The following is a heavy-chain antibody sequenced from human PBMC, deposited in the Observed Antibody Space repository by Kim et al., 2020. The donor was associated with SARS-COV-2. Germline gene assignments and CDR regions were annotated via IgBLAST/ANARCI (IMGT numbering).Heavy chain of an antibody. CDR3: AREWFGEFGLYGMEV. Sequence: SETLSLTCTVSGGSISSGSYYWSWLRQPDGKGLEWIGRIYTSGSTNYNPSLKSRATISVDPSKNQFSLKLSSVTAADTGVYYCAREWFGEFGLYGMEVWGQGTTVTVSS. J-gene: IGHJ6*02. V-gene: IGHV4-61*02. CDR2: IYTSGST. CDR1: GGSISSGSYY. D-gene: IGHD3-10*01.